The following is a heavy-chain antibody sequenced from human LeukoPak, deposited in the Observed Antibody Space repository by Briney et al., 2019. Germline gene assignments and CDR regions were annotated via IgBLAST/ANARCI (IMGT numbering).Heavy chain of an antibody. CDR1: GFRFSSQW. Sequence: GGSLRLSCAVSGFRFSSQWMTWVRQAPGTGLEWVATINSDGSAKYHVASVKGRFTISRDNAKNLVYLQMSILRAEDTAVYYCADLGTSDCGQGTLVTVSS. J-gene: IGHJ4*02. CDR3: ADLGTSD. V-gene: IGHV3-7*01. D-gene: IGHD1-7*01. CDR2: INSDGSAK.